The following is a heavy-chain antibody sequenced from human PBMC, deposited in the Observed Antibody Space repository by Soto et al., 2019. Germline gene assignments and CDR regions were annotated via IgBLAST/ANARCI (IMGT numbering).Heavy chain of an antibody. CDR1: GGSISSGGYY. V-gene: IGHV4-31*03. CDR3: ARDKITMVRGGYGMDV. Sequence: QVQLQESGPGLVKPSQTLSLTCTVSGGSISSGGYYWSWIRQHPGKGLGWIGYIYYSGSTYYNPSLKSRVTISVDTSKNQFSLKLSSVTAADTAVYYCARDKITMVRGGYGMDVWGQGTTVTVSS. J-gene: IGHJ6*02. CDR2: IYYSGST. D-gene: IGHD3-10*01.